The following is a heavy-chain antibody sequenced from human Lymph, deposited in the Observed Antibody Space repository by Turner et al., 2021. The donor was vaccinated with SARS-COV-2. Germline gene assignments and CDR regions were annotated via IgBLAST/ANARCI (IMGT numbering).Heavy chain of an antibody. CDR2: ISSSSSYI. CDR3: ARGDYGDYGTVYFDY. V-gene: IGHV3-21*01. J-gene: IGHJ4*02. Sequence: EVQLVVSGGGLVKPGGSLRLSCSASGFTFSSYSMNWVRQAPGKGLEWVSSISSSSSYIYYADSVKGRFTISRDNAKNSLYLQMNSLRAEDTAVYYCARGDYGDYGTVYFDYWGQGTLVTVSS. D-gene: IGHD4-17*01. CDR1: GFTFSSYS.